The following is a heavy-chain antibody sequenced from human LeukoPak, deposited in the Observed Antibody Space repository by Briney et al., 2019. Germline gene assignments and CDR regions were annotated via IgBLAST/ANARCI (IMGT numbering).Heavy chain of an antibody. V-gene: IGHV1-18*04. J-gene: IGHJ4*02. Sequence: ASVKVSCKASGYTFTGYYMHWVRQAPGQGLEWMGWISAYNGNTNYAQKLQGRVTMTTDTSTSTAYMELRSLRSDDTAVYYCARRYCSGGSCYWPWGQGTLVTVSS. CDR3: ARRYCSGGSCYWP. D-gene: IGHD2-15*01. CDR1: GYTFTGYY. CDR2: ISAYNGNT.